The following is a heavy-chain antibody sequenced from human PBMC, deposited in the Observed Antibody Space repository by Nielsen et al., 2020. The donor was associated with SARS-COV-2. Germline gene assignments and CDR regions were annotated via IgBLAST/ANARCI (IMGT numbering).Heavy chain of an antibody. J-gene: IGHJ6*03. Sequence: ASVKVSCKASGYTFTSNDITWVRQAPGQGLEWMGWINPNSGGTNYAQKFQGWVTMTRDTSISTAYMELSRLRSDDTAVYYCARGVVVVPAGAYYYYYYMDVWGKGTTVTVS. CDR3: ARGVVVVPAGAYYYYYYMDV. CDR1: GYTFTSND. D-gene: IGHD2-2*01. CDR2: INPNSGGT. V-gene: IGHV1-2*04.